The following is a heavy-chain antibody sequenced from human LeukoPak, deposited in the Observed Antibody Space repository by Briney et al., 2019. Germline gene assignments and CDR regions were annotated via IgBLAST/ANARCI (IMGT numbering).Heavy chain of an antibody. D-gene: IGHD2-2*01. CDR3: ARDQVYCSSTSCSFDY. V-gene: IGHV4-38-2*02. CDR1: GHSISSGYY. CDR2: IYHSGST. Sequence: SETLSLTCTVSGHSISSGYYWGWIRQPPGKGLEWIGSIYHSGSTYYNPSLKSRVTISVDTSKNQFSLRLSSVTAADTAVYYCARDQVYCSSTSCSFDYWGQGTLVTVSS. J-gene: IGHJ4*02.